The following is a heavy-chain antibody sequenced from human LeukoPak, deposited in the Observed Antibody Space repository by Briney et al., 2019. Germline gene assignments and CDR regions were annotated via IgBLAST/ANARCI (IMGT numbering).Heavy chain of an antibody. V-gene: IGHV3-13*01. CDR2: IGTAGDT. Sequence: PGGSLRLSCAASGFTFSSYDMHWVRQTTGKGLEWVSAIGTAGDTYYLGSVEGRFTISRENAKNSLYLQMDSLTAGDTAMYYCARASGYSFGYTFDYWGQGTLVTVSS. J-gene: IGHJ4*02. CDR3: ARASGYSFGYTFDY. D-gene: IGHD5-18*01. CDR1: GFTFSSYD.